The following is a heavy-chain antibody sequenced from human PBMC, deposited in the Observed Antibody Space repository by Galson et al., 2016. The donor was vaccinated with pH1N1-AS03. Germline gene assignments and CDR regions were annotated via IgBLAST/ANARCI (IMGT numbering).Heavy chain of an antibody. CDR2: IYWNSEK. Sequence: PALVKPTQTLTLTCDLSGFSLNTNGVGVGWIRQPPRKPLEWLSLIYWNSEKRYNPFLKDRLTITKDTSRHQVVLTMTNTAPGDQATYLCERKPTGSRLVTIGVGYFDLWGRGTLVALSS. D-gene: IGHD1-14*01. J-gene: IGHJ2*01. V-gene: IGHV2-5*01. CDR3: ERKPTGSRLVTIGVGYFDL. CDR1: GFSLNTNGVG.